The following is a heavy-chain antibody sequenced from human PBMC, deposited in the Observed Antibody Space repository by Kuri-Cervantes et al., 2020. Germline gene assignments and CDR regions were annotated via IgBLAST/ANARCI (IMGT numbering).Heavy chain of an antibody. CDR1: GFTFSSYG. CDR3: ARVGFWSDVDAFDI. J-gene: IGHJ3*02. D-gene: IGHD3-3*01. Sequence: GGSLRLSCAASGFTFSSYGMHWVRQAPGKGLEWVAVIWYDGSNKYYADSVKGRFTISRDNSKNTLYLQMNSLRAEDTAVYYCARVGFWSDVDAFDIWGQGTMVTVSS. V-gene: IGHV3-33*01. CDR2: IWYDGSNK.